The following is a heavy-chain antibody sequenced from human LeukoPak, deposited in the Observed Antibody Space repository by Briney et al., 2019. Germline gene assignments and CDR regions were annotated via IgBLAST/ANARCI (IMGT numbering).Heavy chain of an antibody. CDR1: GFTFRSYA. J-gene: IGHJ3*02. D-gene: IGHD1-26*01. CDR2: VSSSGDNT. V-gene: IGHV3-23*01. Sequence: GGSLRLSCAASGFTFRSYAMSWVRQAPGKGLEWVSVVSSSGDNTYYADSVQGRFTISRDNSKNTLYLQMNSLRAEDTAVYYCAASELPDDAFDIWGQGTMVTVSS. CDR3: AASELPDDAFDI.